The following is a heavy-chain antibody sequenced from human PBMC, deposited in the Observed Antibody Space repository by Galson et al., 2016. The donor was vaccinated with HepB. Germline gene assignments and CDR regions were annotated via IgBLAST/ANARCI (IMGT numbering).Heavy chain of an antibody. CDR1: GFSFSDYY. CDR3: GRDGEFDYYYGMDV. CDR2: ISTSGDII. J-gene: IGHJ6*02. Sequence: SLRLSCAASGFSFSDYYMTWIRQAPGKGLEYISYISTSGDIIYYAASVKGRFTVSRDNAKNSLYLQMNSLRAEDTAVYYCGRDGEFDYYYGMDVWGQGTTVTVSS. V-gene: IGHV3-11*01.